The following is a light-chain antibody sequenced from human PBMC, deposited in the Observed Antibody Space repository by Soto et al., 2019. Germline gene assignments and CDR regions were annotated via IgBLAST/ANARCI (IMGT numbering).Light chain of an antibody. CDR3: TSYTIATTWV. J-gene: IGLJ3*02. CDR1: SSDIGNYNY. Sequence: QSALTQPASVSGSPGQSITIPCTGSSSDIGNYNYVSWYQQQHPGKAPKLMIYDVSTRPSGVSIRFSGPKSGNTASLTISGLQAEDEAFYYCTSYTIATTWVFGGGTKLTVL. V-gene: IGLV2-14*03. CDR2: DVS.